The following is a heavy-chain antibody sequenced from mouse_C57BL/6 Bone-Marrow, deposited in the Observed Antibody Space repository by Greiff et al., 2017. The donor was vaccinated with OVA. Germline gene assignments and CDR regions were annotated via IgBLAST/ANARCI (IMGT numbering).Heavy chain of an antibody. CDR2: IDPSDSYT. CDR3: ARRDDGYYFYYFDY. V-gene: IGHV1-69*01. D-gene: IGHD2-3*01. Sequence: QVHVKQPGAELVMPGASVKLSCKASGYTFTSYWMHWVKQRPGQGLEWIGEIDPSDSYTNYNQKFKGKSTLTVDKSSSTAYMQLSSLTSEDSAVYYCARRDDGYYFYYFDYWGQGTTLTVSS. J-gene: IGHJ2*01. CDR1: GYTFTSYW.